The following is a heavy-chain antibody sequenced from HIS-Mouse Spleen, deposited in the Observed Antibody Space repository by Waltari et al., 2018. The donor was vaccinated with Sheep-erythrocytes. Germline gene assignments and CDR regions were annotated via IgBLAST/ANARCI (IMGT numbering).Heavy chain of an antibody. Sequence: EVQLVESGGGLVQPGRSLRLSCAASGFTFDDYALHWVRQAPGKGLEGVSGISWNSGSIGYADSVKGRFTISRDNAKNSLYLQMNSLRAEDTALYYCAKGAFDIWGQGTMVTVSS. CDR2: ISWNSGSI. CDR1: GFTFDDYA. V-gene: IGHV3-9*01. J-gene: IGHJ3*02. CDR3: AKGAFDI.